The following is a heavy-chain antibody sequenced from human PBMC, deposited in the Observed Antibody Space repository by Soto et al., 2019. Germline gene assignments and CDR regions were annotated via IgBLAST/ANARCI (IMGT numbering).Heavy chain of an antibody. V-gene: IGHV3-30*18. CDR2: ISYDGSNK. CDR3: ANALFSSGSYLHYYYYYGMDV. Sequence: GGSLRLSCAASGFTFSSYGMHWVRQAPGKGLEWVAVISYDGSNKYYADSVKGRFTISRDNSKNTLYLQMNSLRAEDTAVYYCANALFSSGSYLHYYYYYGMDVWGQGTTVTVSS. D-gene: IGHD3-10*01. CDR1: GFTFSSYG. J-gene: IGHJ6*02.